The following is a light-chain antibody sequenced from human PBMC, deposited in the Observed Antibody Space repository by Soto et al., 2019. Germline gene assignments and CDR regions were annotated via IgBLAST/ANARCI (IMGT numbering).Light chain of an antibody. V-gene: IGKV3-20*01. CDR1: QSISSHS. J-gene: IGKJ2*01. CDR2: AAS. Sequence: EIVLTQSPGTLSLSPGERATLSCRVSQSISSHSLAWYQHKPGQPPRLLIYAASSRATGVPDRFSGSGSGTDFTLSISRLETEDFAVYYCQRDNFGQGTKLEIK. CDR3: QRDN.